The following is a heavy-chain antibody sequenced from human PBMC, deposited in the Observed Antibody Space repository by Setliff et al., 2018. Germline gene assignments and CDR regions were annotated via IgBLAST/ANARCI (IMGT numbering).Heavy chain of an antibody. V-gene: IGHV3-7*03. CDR2: IKEDGSEE. CDR1: GFSFSNYY. J-gene: IGHJ6*03. D-gene: IGHD3-10*01. Sequence: GSLRLSCVASGFSFSNYYMSWVRQAPGKGLEWVANIKEDGSEEYYVDSVKGRFTISRDNARNSLYLQMNSLRAEDTAVYYCARVWFGNMDVWGKGTMVTVSS. CDR3: ARVWFGNMDV.